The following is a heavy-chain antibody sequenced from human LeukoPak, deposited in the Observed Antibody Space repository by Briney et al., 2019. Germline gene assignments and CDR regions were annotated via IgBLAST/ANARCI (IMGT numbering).Heavy chain of an antibody. Sequence: GGSLRLSCATSGFAFSSYYMAWVRQAPGQGLEWVANIKEDGSETYYVDAVQGRFTISRDNDKKSLSLQMNSLRVEDTAVYYCARDKGWPTVYPIDYWGQGTLVIVSS. CDR2: IKEDGSET. V-gene: IGHV3-7*01. CDR3: ARDKGWPTVYPIDY. CDR1: GFAFSSYY. D-gene: IGHD4-17*01. J-gene: IGHJ4*02.